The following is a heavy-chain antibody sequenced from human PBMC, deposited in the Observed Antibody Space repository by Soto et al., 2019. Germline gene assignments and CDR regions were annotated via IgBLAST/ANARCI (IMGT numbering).Heavy chain of an antibody. V-gene: IGHV3-21*01. D-gene: IGHD1-26*01. CDR1: GFTFSSYS. CDR3: ARVSGSQSYYYYGMDV. CDR2: ISSSSSYI. J-gene: IGHJ6*02. Sequence: PGGSLRLSCAASGFTFSSYSMNWVRQAPGKGLEWVSSISSSSSYIYYADSVKGRFTISRDNAKNSLYLQMNSLRAEDTAVYYCARVSGSQSYYYYGMDVWGQGTTVTV.